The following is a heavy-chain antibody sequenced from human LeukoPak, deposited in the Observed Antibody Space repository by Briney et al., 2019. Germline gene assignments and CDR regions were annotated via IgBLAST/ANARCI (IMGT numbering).Heavy chain of an antibody. CDR1: GGTFSSYA. D-gene: IGHD5-12*01. Sequence: ASVKVSCKASGGTFSSYAISWVRQAPGQGLEWMGGIIPIFGTANYAQKFQGRVTITADKSTSPAYMELSSLRSEDTAVYYCARGVGYSGYETDYWGQGTLVTVSS. CDR2: IIPIFGTA. V-gene: IGHV1-69*06. J-gene: IGHJ4*02. CDR3: ARGVGYSGYETDY.